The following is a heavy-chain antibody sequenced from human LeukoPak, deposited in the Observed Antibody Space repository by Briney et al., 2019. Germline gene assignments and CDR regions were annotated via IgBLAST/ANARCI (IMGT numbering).Heavy chain of an antibody. CDR1: GYTFTSYG. CDR3: ARDWVGEQWPMKYYYYYMDV. V-gene: IGHV1-18*01. J-gene: IGHJ6*03. D-gene: IGHD6-19*01. Sequence: ASVKVSCKASGYTFTSYGISWVRQAPGQGLEWMGWISAYNGNTNYAQKLQGRVTMTTDTSTSTAYMELRSLRSDDTAVYYCARDWVGEQWPMKYYYYYMDVWGKGTTVTVSS. CDR2: ISAYNGNT.